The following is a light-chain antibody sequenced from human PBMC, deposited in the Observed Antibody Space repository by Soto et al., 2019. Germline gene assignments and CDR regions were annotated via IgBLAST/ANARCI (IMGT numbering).Light chain of an antibody. V-gene: IGLV2-8*01. Sequence: QSAPTQPPSASGSPGQSVTISCTGTSSDVGANNDYVSWYQQHPGKVPKLMIYEVSKRPPGVPDRFSGSKSGNTASLTVSGLQADDEADYYCSSYTIRYTWVFGGGTKLTVL. CDR1: SSDVGANNDY. J-gene: IGLJ3*02. CDR2: EVS. CDR3: SSYTIRYTWV.